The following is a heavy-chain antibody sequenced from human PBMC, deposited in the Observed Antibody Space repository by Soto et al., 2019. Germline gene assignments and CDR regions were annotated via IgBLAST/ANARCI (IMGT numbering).Heavy chain of an antibody. CDR2: ISGSGGST. CDR1: GFTFSNYG. CDR3: AKDFRSGGSYSLAC. J-gene: IGHJ4*02. Sequence: PGGSLRLSCAASGFTFSNYGMSWVRQAPGKGLEWVSTISGSGGSTNYADSVKGRFTISRDNSENTLYLQMNSLRADDTAVYYCAKDFRSGGSYSLACWGQGTLVTVSS. V-gene: IGHV3-23*01. D-gene: IGHD1-26*01.